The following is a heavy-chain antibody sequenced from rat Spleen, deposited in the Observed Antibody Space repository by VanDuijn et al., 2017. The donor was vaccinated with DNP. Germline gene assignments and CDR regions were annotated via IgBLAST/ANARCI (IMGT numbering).Heavy chain of an antibody. D-gene: IGHD1-12*01. CDR1: GFTFSNFG. CDR3: ARHRTIMPYYYAMDA. J-gene: IGHJ4*01. CDR2: ISYDGSDT. Sequence: EVQLVESGGGLVQPGRSLKLSSVASGFTFSNFGMTWVRQAPKKSLEWVATISYDGSDTYYRDSMKGRFTISRDNAQSTLYLQMDSLRSEDTATYYCARHRTIMPYYYAMDAWGQGASVTVSS. V-gene: IGHV5-7*01.